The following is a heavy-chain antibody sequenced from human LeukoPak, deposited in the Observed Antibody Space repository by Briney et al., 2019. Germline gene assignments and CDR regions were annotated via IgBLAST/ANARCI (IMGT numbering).Heavy chain of an antibody. D-gene: IGHD6-6*01. CDR1: GGSFRGYY. CDR2: INHSGST. J-gene: IGHJ4*02. Sequence: PSETLSLTCAVYGGSFRGYYWSWIRQPPGKGLEWIGEINHSGSTNYNPSLKSRVTISVDTSKNQFSLKLSSVTAADTAVYYCASAHPGYSSSSGVYWGQGTLVTASS. CDR3: ASAHPGYSSSSGVY. V-gene: IGHV4-34*01.